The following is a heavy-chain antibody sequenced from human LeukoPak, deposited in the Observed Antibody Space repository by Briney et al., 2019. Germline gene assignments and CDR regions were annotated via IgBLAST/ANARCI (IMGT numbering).Heavy chain of an antibody. V-gene: IGHV3-30*02. CDR3: AKGGYYDSSGYYSPTFDY. CDR2: IWYDGSNK. Sequence: GGSLRLSCAASAFTSSSYGMHWVRQAPGKGLEWVAVIWYDGSNKYYADSVKGRFTISRDNSKNTLYLQMNSLRAEDTAVYYCAKGGYYDSSGYYSPTFDYWGQGTLVTVSS. D-gene: IGHD3-22*01. CDR1: AFTSSSYG. J-gene: IGHJ4*02.